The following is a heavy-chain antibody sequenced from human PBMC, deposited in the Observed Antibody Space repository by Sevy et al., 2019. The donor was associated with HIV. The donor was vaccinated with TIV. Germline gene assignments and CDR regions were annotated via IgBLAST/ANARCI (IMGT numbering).Heavy chain of an antibody. CDR2: LGCTT. Sequence: GGSLRLSCVGSGITLANYFMTWVRQAPGKGLEWVAGLGCTTEDADSVKGRFSISRDNTKNTLFLQMNSLRAEDSAVDDCVHLHSYNNDMCVWGQGTTVTVSS. CDR3: VHLHSYNNDMCV. D-gene: IGHD1-20*01. CDR1: GITLANYF. J-gene: IGHJ6*02. V-gene: IGHV3-23*01.